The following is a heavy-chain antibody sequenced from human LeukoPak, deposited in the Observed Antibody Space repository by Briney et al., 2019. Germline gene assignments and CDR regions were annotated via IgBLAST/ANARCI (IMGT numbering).Heavy chain of an antibody. D-gene: IGHD3-9*01. CDR3: AKVGYDILTGYDY. J-gene: IGHJ4*02. V-gene: IGHV3-23*01. Sequence: PGGSLRLSCAASGFTFSSYAMSWVRQAPGKGLEWVSAISGSGGSTYYADSVKGRFTISRDNSKNTLYLRMNSLRAEDTAVYYCAKVGYDILTGYDYWGQGTLVTVSS. CDR1: GFTFSSYA. CDR2: ISGSGGST.